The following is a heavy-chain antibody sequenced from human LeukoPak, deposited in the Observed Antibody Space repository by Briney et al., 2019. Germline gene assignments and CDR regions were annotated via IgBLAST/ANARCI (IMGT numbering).Heavy chain of an antibody. Sequence: GGSLRLSCAASGFTFSSYGMHWVRQAPGKGLEWVAVISYDGSNKYHADSVKGRFTISRDNSKNTLYLQMNSLRAEDTAVYYCAKASRLLHGSGSYPGYFDYWGQGTLVTVSS. D-gene: IGHD3-10*01. J-gene: IGHJ4*02. CDR3: AKASRLLHGSGSYPGYFDY. CDR2: ISYDGSNK. V-gene: IGHV3-30*18. CDR1: GFTFSSYG.